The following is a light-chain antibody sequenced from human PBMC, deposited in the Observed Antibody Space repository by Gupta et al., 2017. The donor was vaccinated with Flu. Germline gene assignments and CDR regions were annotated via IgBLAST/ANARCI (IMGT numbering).Light chain of an antibody. CDR3: QQADRFPLT. CDR1: QSISSW. Sequence: PSSVSASVGDRVTITCRASQSISSWLAWYQQKPGKAPKLLIYAASSLQGGVPSRFSGSGSGTXFTLTIXSLQPEEYGTYYCQQADRFPLTFGXGTKVEI. V-gene: IGKV1D-12*01. J-gene: IGKJ4*01. CDR2: AAS.